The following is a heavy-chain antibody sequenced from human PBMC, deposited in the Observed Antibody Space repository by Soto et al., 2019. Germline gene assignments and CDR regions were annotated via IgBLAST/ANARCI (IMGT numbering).Heavy chain of an antibody. CDR3: ANGGHRCSRFDT. D-gene: IGHD2-15*01. CDR2: ISGGGGST. Sequence: EVQLFESGGGLVQPGGSLRLSCAASGFTFSSYAMSWVRQAPGKGLEWVSAISGGGGSTYYADSVKGRFTISRDNAEPTLYPEGNSRRSEDTAVYYGANGGHRCSRFDTWGQGTLVTVSS. CDR1: GFTFSSYA. J-gene: IGHJ5*02. V-gene: IGHV3-23*01.